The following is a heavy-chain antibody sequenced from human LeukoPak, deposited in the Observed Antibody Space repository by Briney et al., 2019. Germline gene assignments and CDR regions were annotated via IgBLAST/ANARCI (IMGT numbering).Heavy chain of an antibody. CDR2: IYYSGST. V-gene: IGHV4-39*01. D-gene: IGHD1-26*01. Sequence: PSETLSLTCTVSGGSISSSSYYWGWIRQPPGEGLDWIGSIYYSGSTYYNPSLKSRVTISVDTSKNQFSLKLSSVTAADTAVYYCARHSGTFYYYYYMDVWGKGTSVTVPS. CDR1: GGSISSSSYY. CDR3: ARHSGTFYYYYYMDV. J-gene: IGHJ6*03.